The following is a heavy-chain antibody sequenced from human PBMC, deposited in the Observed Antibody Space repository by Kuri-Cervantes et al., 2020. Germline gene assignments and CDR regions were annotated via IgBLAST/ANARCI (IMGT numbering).Heavy chain of an antibody. Sequence: GESLKISCAASGFTFGDYYMSWIRQAPGKGLEWVSYISSSGSTIYYADSVKGRFTISRDNSKNTLYLQMNSLRAEDTAEYYCAREAAQPHDYGDYWDPWGAFDIWGQGTMVTVSS. CDR3: AREAAQPHDYGDYWDPWGAFDI. CDR1: GFTFGDYY. CDR2: ISSSGSTI. D-gene: IGHD4-17*01. V-gene: IGHV3-11*01. J-gene: IGHJ3*02.